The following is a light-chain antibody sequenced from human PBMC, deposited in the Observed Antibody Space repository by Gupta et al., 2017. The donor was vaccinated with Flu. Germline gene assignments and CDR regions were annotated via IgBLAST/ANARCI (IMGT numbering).Light chain of an antibody. CDR1: QSIRTS. V-gene: IGKV1-39*01. J-gene: IGKJ4*01. Sequence: DIQMTQPPSSLSASVGDSVSITCRASQSIRTSLNWYQQKPGGAPKLLIFSASSLQSGVPLRFSGGGSGTDFTLTISSLQPDDFATYHCQQRYSTLLTFGGGTKVEIK. CDR3: QQRYSTLLT. CDR2: SAS.